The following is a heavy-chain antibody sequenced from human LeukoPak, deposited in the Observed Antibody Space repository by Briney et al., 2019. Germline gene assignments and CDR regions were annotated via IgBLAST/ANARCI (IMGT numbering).Heavy chain of an antibody. Sequence: PGGSLRLSCAASGFTFSSYAMHWVSQAPGKGLEWVAVISYDGSNKYYADSVKGRFTISRDNSKNTLSLQMNSLRAEDTAVYYCARAVYDFWPYDAFDIWGQGTMVTVSS. CDR1: GFTFSSYA. D-gene: IGHD3-3*01. CDR2: ISYDGSNK. J-gene: IGHJ3*02. CDR3: ARAVYDFWPYDAFDI. V-gene: IGHV3-30-3*01.